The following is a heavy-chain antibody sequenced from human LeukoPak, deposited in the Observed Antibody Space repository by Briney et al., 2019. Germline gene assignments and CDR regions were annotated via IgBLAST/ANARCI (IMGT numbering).Heavy chain of an antibody. CDR2: ISGSGGST. CDR3: AKDRITIFGVAYMDV. Sequence: GGSLRLSCAASGFTFSSYAMNWVRQAPGKGLEWVSAISGSGGSTYYADSVKGRFTISRDNSKNTLYLQMNSLRAEDTAVYYCAKDRITIFGVAYMDVWGKGTTVTVSS. CDR1: GFTFSSYA. V-gene: IGHV3-23*01. D-gene: IGHD3-3*01. J-gene: IGHJ6*03.